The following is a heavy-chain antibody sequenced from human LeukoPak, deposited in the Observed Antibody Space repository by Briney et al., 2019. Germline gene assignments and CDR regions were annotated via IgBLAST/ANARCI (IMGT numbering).Heavy chain of an antibody. V-gene: IGHV3-66*01. D-gene: IGHD2-15*01. CDR1: GFTVSNNY. CDR3: ARGGYCSGANCYGYFDY. CDR2: IYSGGTT. J-gene: IGHJ4*02. Sequence: QPGGSLRLSCAASGFTVSNNYMSWVRQAPGKGLEWVSVIYSGGTTYYAGSVKGRFTISRDNSKNTLYLLMNSLRAEDTAVYYCARGGYCSGANCYGYFDYWGQGTLVTVSS.